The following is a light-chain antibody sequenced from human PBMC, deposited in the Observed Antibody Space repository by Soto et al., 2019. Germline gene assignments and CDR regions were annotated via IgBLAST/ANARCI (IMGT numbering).Light chain of an antibody. CDR2: LNSDGRH. Sequence: QLVLTQSPSASASLGASVKLTCTLSSGHSSCAIAWHQQQTERGPRYLMKLNSDGRHSKGDGIPDRFSGSSSGAERYLTISSLQSEDAADYYCQTWGTGIQVFGGGTKVTVL. CDR3: QTWGTGIQV. J-gene: IGLJ2*01. V-gene: IGLV4-69*01. CDR1: SGHSSCA.